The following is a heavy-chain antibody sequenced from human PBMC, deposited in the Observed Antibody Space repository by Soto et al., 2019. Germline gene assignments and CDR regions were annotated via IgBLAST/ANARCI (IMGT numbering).Heavy chain of an antibody. J-gene: IGHJ6*02. CDR2: IIPIFGTA. Sequence: QVQLVQSGAEVKKPGSSVKVSCKASGGTFSSYAISWVRQAPGQGLEWMGGIIPIFGTANYAQKFQGRVTITADESTSTAYRELSSLRSEDTAVYYCAVGQLAXXXXXXXXXXXXXXXXXXGQGTTVTVSS. CDR1: GGTFSSYA. D-gene: IGHD1-1*01. V-gene: IGHV1-69*12. CDR3: AVGQLAXXXXXXXXXXXXXXXXX.